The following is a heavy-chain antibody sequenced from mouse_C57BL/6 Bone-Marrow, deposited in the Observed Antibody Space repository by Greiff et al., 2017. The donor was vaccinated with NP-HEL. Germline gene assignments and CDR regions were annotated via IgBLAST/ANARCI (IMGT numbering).Heavy chain of an antibody. CDR3: TRYGSSRYYAMDY. D-gene: IGHD1-1*01. V-gene: IGHV1S81*02. CDR2: INPSNGGT. J-gene: IGHJ4*01. CDR1: GYTFTSYY. Sequence: VQLKESGAELVKPGASVKLSCKASGYTFTSYYMYWVKQRPGQGLEWIGEINPSNGGTNFNEKFKSKATLTVDKSSSTAYMQLSSLTSEDSAVYSCTRYGSSRYYAMDYGGQGTSVTVSS.